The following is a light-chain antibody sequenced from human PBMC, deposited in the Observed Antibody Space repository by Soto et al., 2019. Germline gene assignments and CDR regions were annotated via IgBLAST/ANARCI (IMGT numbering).Light chain of an antibody. J-gene: IGKJ2*02. CDR3: QQYGTPPCT. CDR1: QSVSSSN. V-gene: IGKV3-20*01. Sequence: EIVLTQSPGTLSLSPGERATLSCRASQSVSSSNLAWYQQKPDQAPRLLIYGASTRATGIPDRFSGSGSGTDFTLTISRLEPEDFAVYYCQQYGTPPCTSGQGTNLEIK. CDR2: GAS.